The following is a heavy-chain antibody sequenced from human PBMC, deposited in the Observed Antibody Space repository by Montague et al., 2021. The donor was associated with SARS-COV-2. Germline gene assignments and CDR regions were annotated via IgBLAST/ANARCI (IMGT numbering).Heavy chain of an antibody. D-gene: IGHD6-19*01. CDR3: AKDRFSSGWFGGLDY. V-gene: IGHV3-23*01. CDR2: ISESGGST. CDR1: GFTFSSYT. J-gene: IGHJ4*02. Sequence: SLRLSCAASGFTFSSYTITWARQAPGKGLEWVSGISESGGSTYYADSVKGRFTISRDNSKNTLYLQMNSLRAEDTAVYYCAKDRFSSGWFGGLDYWGQGTLVTVSS.